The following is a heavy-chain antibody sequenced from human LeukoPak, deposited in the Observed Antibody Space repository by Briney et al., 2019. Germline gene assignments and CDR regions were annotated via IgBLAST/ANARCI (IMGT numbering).Heavy chain of an antibody. D-gene: IGHD5-12*01. V-gene: IGHV3-11*01. CDR2: ISSRSSAI. Sequence: GGSLRLSCAASGFTFSNYYMSWIRQAPGKGLEWVSYISSRSSAIYYADSVKGRFAISRDNAKNSLYLQMNSLRAEDTAVYYCARSNPGLDYWGQGTLVTVSS. J-gene: IGHJ4*02. CDR3: ARSNPGLDY. CDR1: GFTFSNYY.